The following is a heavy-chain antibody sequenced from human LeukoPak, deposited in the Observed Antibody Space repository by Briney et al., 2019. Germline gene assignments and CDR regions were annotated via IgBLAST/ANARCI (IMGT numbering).Heavy chain of an antibody. D-gene: IGHD3-10*01. CDR1: GGSISSYY. CDR3: ARDVGVVRGVISSAFDI. V-gene: IGHV4-59*12. CDR2: IYYSGST. J-gene: IGHJ3*02. Sequence: SETLSLTCTVSGGSISSYYWSWIRQPPGKGLEWIGYIYYSGSTNYNPSLKSRVTISVDTSKNQFSLKLSSVTAADTAVYYCARDVGVVRGVISSAFDIWGQGTMVTVSS.